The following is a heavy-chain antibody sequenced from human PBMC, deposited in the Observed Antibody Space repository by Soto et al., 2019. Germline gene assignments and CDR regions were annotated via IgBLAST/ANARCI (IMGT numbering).Heavy chain of an antibody. D-gene: IGHD4-17*01. CDR1: VGSISGYY. CDR3: ARDVYGGYGWVFDS. CDR2: IYYSGST. Sequence: PSETLSLSGIVPVGSISGYYWSWIRQPPGKGLEWIGYIYYSGSTNYNPSLKSRVTISVDPSKNHFSLKLSSVTAADTAVYYCARDVYGGYGWVFDSWGQGTLVTVSS. V-gene: IGHV4-59*01. J-gene: IGHJ4*02.